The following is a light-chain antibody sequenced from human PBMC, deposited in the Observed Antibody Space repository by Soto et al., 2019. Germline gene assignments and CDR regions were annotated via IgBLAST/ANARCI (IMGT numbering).Light chain of an antibody. V-gene: IGLV1-44*01. CDR1: SSNIGDNP. CDR3: AAWDDSLNAL. J-gene: IGLJ1*01. Sequence: VLTQPPSASGTPGQRITISCSGSSSNIGDNPVNWYQQLPGAAPKLLIYINDQRPSGVPDRFSGSKSGTSASLAISGLQPEDQADYYCAAWDDSLNALFGTGTKVTVL. CDR2: IND.